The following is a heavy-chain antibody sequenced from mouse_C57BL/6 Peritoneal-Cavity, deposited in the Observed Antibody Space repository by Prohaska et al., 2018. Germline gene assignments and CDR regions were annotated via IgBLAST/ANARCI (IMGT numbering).Heavy chain of an antibody. V-gene: IGHV11-2*01. Sequence: EVQLLETGGGLVQPGGSRGLSCEGSGFTFSGFWMSWVRQTPGKTLELIGDINSDGSARNYAPSIKDRFTIFRDNDKSTLYLQMSNVRSEDTATYFCMRYGNYWYFDVWGTGTTVTVSS. J-gene: IGHJ1*03. CDR3: MRYGNYWYFDV. CDR1: GFTFSGFW. D-gene: IGHD2-1*01. CDR2: INSDGSAR.